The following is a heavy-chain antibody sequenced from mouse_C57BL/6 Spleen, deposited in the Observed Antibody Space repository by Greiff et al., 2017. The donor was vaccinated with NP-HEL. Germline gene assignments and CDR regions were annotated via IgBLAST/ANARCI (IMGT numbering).Heavy chain of an antibody. J-gene: IGHJ4*01. CDR2: IDPANGNT. Sequence: EVQLQQSVAELVRPGASVKLSCTASGFNIKNTYMHWVKQRPEQGLEWIGRIDPANGNTKYSPKFQGKATITADPSANTAYLQLSSLTSEDTAIYYCAVRDYYRVLYYYAMDYWGQGTSVTVSS. CDR1: GFNIKNTY. V-gene: IGHV14-3*01. CDR3: AVRDYYRVLYYYAMDY. D-gene: IGHD2-12*01.